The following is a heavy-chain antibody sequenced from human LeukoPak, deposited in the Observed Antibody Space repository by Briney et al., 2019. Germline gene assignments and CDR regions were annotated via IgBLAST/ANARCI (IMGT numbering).Heavy chain of an antibody. D-gene: IGHD6-19*01. V-gene: IGHV3-13*01. J-gene: IGHJ6*02. CDR1: GFTFSSYD. CDR3: VRDPSGHGMDV. CDR2: IGTAGDT. Sequence: PGRSLRLSCAASGFTFSSYDMHWVRQPTGKGLEWVSAIGTAGDTHYPGSVKGRFTISRENAKNSLYLQMNSLRAGDTAVYYCVRDPSGHGMDVWGQGTTVTVFS.